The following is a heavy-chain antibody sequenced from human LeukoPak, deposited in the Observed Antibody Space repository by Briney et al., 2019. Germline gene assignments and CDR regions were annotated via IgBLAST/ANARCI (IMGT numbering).Heavy chain of an antibody. Sequence: SETLSLTCTVSSGSIRSYWWSWIRQPPGKGLEWIGYVYYSGSTNYNPSLRSRVTISVDTSKNQFSLKLSSVTAADTAVYYCARLVVSSWYHEVLLGRDYWGQGTLVTVSS. D-gene: IGHD6-13*01. CDR2: VYYSGST. J-gene: IGHJ4*02. V-gene: IGHV4-59*08. CDR3: ARLVVSSWYHEVLLGRDY. CDR1: SGSIRSYW.